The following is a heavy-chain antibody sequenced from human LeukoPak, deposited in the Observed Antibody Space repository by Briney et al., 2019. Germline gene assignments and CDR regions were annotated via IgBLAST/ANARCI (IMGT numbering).Heavy chain of an antibody. Sequence: GGSLRLSRAASGFTFSSYWMSWMRQAPGKGLEWVANIKYDGNEEYYVDSVKGRFTISRDNAKNSLYLQLNSLRVEDTAVYYCKSGGAAPGSFDYWGQGTLVTVSP. CDR1: GFTFSSYW. CDR3: KSGGAAPGSFDY. D-gene: IGHD1-1*01. J-gene: IGHJ4*02. V-gene: IGHV3-7*01. CDR2: IKYDGNEE.